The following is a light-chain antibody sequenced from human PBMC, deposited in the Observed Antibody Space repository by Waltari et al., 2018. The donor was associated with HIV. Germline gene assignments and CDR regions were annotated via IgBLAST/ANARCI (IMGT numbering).Light chain of an antibody. CDR1: SSNIGAGYD. V-gene: IGLV1-40*01. CDR3: QSYDSSLTMV. J-gene: IGLJ2*01. Sequence: QSVLTQPPSVSGAPGQRVTISCTGGSSNIGAGYDVHWYQRLPGTAPKLLIFATINRPSGVPDRFSGSSSGTSASLAITRLQAEDEADYYCQSYDSSLTMVFGGGTKVTVL. CDR2: ATI.